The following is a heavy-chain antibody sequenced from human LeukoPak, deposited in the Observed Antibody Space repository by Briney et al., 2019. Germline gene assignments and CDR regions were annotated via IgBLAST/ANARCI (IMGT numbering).Heavy chain of an antibody. Sequence: GGSLRLSCAASGFTFSSYWMHWVRQAPGKGLVWVSRINSDGSSTSYADSVKGRFTISRDNAKNTLYLQMNSLRAEDTAVYYCARDRRIRFLEWTQEPRGFDIWGQGTMVTVSS. J-gene: IGHJ3*02. V-gene: IGHV3-74*01. CDR2: INSDGSST. D-gene: IGHD3-3*01. CDR1: GFTFSSYW. CDR3: ARDRRIRFLEWTQEPRGFDI.